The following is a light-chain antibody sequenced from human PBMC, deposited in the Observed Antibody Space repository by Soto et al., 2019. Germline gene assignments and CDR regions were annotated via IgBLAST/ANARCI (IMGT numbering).Light chain of an antibody. Sequence: DIVMTQSPDSLAVSLGERATINCKSSQSVLYSSTNMNYLAWYQQKPRQPPKLLIYWASTRESGVPDRFYVSGSGTDFTLPISGLQAEDVAVYYCQPYYRTPPTFGQGTKVEI. CDR3: QPYYRTPPT. CDR1: QSVLYSSTNMNY. J-gene: IGKJ1*01. V-gene: IGKV4-1*01. CDR2: WAS.